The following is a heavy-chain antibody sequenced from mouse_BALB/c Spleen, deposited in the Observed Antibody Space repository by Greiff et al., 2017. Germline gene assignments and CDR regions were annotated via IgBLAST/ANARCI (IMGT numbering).Heavy chain of an antibody. CDR3: ARSNYRYEDYIDY. CDR2: IWAGGST. V-gene: IGHV2-9*02. J-gene: IGHJ2*01. D-gene: IGHD2-14*01. Sequence: VKVVESGPGLVAPSQSLSITCTVSGFSLTSYGVHWVRQPPGKGLEWLGVIWAGGSTNYNSALMSRLSISKDNSKSQVFLKMNSLQTDDTAMYSCARSNYRYEDYIDYWGQGTTLTVSS. CDR1: GFSLTSYG.